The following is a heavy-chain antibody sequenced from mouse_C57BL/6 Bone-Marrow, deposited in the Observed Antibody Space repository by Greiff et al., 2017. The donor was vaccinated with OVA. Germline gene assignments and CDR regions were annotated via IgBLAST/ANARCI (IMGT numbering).Heavy chain of an antibody. CDR2: IDPSDSYT. V-gene: IGHV1-69*01. Sequence: QVQLQQPGAELVMPGASVKLSCKASGYTFTSYWMHWVKQRPGQGLEWIGEIDPSDSYTNYNQKFKGKSTLTVDKSSSTAYMQLSSLTSEDSAVYYCARFEDFDVWGTGTTVTVSS. CDR3: ARFEDFDV. CDR1: GYTFTSYW. J-gene: IGHJ1*03.